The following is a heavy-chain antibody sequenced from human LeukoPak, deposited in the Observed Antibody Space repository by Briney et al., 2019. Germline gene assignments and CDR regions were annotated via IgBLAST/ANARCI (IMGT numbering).Heavy chain of an antibody. CDR3: ARECWDTGCHYVDS. J-gene: IGHJ4*02. CDR1: GFTFSAYW. Sequence: PGGSLRLSCAASGFTFSAYWMHWVRQAPGKGLVWVSRTNADESGRTYADSVQGRFTISRDNAKNTLYLQMNSLRADDTAIYYCARECWDTGCHYVDSWGQGTLVTVSS. V-gene: IGHV3-74*03. D-gene: IGHD2-2*01. CDR2: TNADESGR.